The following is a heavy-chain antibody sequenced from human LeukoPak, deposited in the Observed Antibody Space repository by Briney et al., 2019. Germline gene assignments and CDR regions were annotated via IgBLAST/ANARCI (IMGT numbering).Heavy chain of an antibody. CDR3: AKSHITRYPLQYYFDL. Sequence: PGGSLRLSCAASGFTFSSYAMSWLRQTPRKGLEWVSGISVTGDFTYYADSVKGRFTIARDNSRTTVYLQLNSLRADDTAVYYCAKSHITRYPLQYYFDLWGQGAQVIVSS. D-gene: IGHD2-21*01. J-gene: IGHJ4*02. CDR1: GFTFSSYA. CDR2: ISVTGDFT. V-gene: IGHV3-23*01.